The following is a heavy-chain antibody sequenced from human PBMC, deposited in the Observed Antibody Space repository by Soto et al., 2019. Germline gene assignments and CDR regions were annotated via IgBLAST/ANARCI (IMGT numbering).Heavy chain of an antibody. Sequence: ASVKVSCKVSGYTLTEISMHWVRQAPGKGLEWMGGFDPEDGETIYAQKFQGRVTMTEDTSTDTAYMELSSLRSEDTAVYYCATTGITGTHYYYYGMDVWGQGTTVTVSS. D-gene: IGHD1-20*01. CDR3: ATTGITGTHYYYYGMDV. J-gene: IGHJ6*02. CDR1: GYTLTEIS. CDR2: FDPEDGET. V-gene: IGHV1-24*01.